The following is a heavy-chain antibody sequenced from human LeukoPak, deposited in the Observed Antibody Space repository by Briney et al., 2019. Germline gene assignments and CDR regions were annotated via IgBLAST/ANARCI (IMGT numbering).Heavy chain of an antibody. CDR3: ANGRYSSSSGYYYHMDV. CDR1: GFTFSSYA. J-gene: IGHJ6*03. CDR2: ISGNGGRT. V-gene: IGHV3-23*01. D-gene: IGHD6-6*01. Sequence: GGSLRLSCAASGFTFSSYAMSWVRQTPGKGLEWVSVISGNGGRTYYADSVKGRFTISRDNSKNTLYLQMNSLRAEDTAVFYCANGRYSSSSGYYYHMDVWGKGTTVTVSS.